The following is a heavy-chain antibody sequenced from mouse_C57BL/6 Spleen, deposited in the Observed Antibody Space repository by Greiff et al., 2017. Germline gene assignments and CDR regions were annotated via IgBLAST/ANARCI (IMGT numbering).Heavy chain of an antibody. D-gene: IGHD1-1*01. CDR1: GYSFTGYY. Sequence: VQLQQSGAELVKPGASVKISCKASGYSFTGYYMNWVKQSPEKSLEWIGEINPSTGGTTYNKKFKVKATVTVAKSSITAYMQLTSLTSKDSAVYYCARWAYCYGSTYQYFDVWGTGTTVTVSS. J-gene: IGHJ1*03. V-gene: IGHV1-42*01. CDR3: ARWAYCYGSTYQYFDV. CDR2: INPSTGGT.